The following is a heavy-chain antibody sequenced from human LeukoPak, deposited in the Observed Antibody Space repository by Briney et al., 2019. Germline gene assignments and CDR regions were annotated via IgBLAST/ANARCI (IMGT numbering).Heavy chain of an antibody. J-gene: IGHJ4*02. CDR3: ASIPRKTWILGRRHY. Sequence: GASVKVSCKASGYTFTSYGISWVRQAPGQGLEWMGWISAYNGNTNYAQKLQGRVTMTTDTSTSTAYMELRSLRSDDTAVYYCASIPRKTWILGRRHYWGQGTLVTVSS. V-gene: IGHV1-18*01. CDR2: ISAYNGNT. CDR1: GYTFTSYG. D-gene: IGHD5-18*01.